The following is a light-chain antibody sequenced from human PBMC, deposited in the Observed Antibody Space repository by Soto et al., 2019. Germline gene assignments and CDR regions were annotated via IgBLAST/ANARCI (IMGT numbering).Light chain of an antibody. V-gene: IGKV3D-20*02. Sequence: EIVLTQSPGTLSLSPGERATLSCRASQSVSSSYLAWYQQKPGQAPRLLIYGASSRATGIPDRFSGSGSGTDFTLTISRLEPEDFAVYYCQQCYNWPQWTFGQGTKVDIK. CDR2: GAS. CDR3: QQCYNWPQWT. J-gene: IGKJ1*01. CDR1: QSVSSSY.